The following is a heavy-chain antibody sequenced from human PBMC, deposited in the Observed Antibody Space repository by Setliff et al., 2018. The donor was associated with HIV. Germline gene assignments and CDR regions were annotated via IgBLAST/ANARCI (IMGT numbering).Heavy chain of an antibody. CDR1: GFTFSDYY. D-gene: IGHD4-17*01. V-gene: IGHV3-11*04. J-gene: IGHJ4*02. CDR2: ITNTGSST. CDR3: MYGGRTATTH. Sequence: PGESLKISCAASGFTFSDYYLNWFRLAPGRGLEWISHITNTGSSTNYADSVKGRFTISRDNAKYSLYLQMNTLRVEDTAVYYCMYGGRTATTHWGQGTLVTVS.